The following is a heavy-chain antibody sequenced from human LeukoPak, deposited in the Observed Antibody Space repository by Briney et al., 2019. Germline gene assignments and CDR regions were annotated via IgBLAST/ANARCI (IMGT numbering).Heavy chain of an antibody. J-gene: IGHJ4*02. CDR1: GGTFSSYT. CDR2: IIPILGIA. CDR3: ARDAPHYGGNSGFDY. Sequence: SVKVSCKASGGTFSSYTISWVRQAPGQGLEWMGRIIPILGIANYAQKFQGRVTITADKSTSTAYMELSSLRSEDTAVYYCARDAPHYGGNSGFDYWGQGTLVTVSS. V-gene: IGHV1-69*04. D-gene: IGHD4-23*01.